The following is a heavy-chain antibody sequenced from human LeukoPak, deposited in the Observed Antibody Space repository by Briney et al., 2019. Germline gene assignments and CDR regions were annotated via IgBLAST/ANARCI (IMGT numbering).Heavy chain of an antibody. J-gene: IGHJ3*02. CDR1: GGSISNYY. V-gene: IGHV4-59*01. CDR2: GHYTGST. Sequence: SETLSLTCSVSGGSISNYYWGWIRQPPGKGLEWIGYGHYTGSTNYNPSLKSRVTFSVDTSKNQFSLKLTSVTAADTAVYYCARWGETSALRVHAFDIWGQGTMVTVSS. CDR3: ARWGETSALRVHAFDI. D-gene: IGHD3-10*01.